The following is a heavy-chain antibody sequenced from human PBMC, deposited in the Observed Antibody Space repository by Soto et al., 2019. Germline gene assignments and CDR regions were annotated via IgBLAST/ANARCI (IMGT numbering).Heavy chain of an antibody. Sequence: SETLSLTCTVSGGSISSGDYYWSWIRQPPXKGLEWIGYIYYSGSTYYNPSLKSRVTISVDTSKNQFSLKLSSVTAADTAVYYCARDRIESCGSGEVRMDVWGQGTTVTVSS. CDR3: ARDRIESCGSGEVRMDV. CDR2: IYYSGST. D-gene: IGHD3-10*01. CDR1: GGSISSGDYY. J-gene: IGHJ6*02. V-gene: IGHV4-30-4*01.